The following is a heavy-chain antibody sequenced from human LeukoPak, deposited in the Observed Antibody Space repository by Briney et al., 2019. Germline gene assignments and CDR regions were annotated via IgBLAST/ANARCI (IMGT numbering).Heavy chain of an antibody. CDR1: GYTFSGYS. CDR2: INPNNGVT. Sequence: GASVKVSCKASGYTFSGYSMHWVRQAPGQGLEWMGRINPNNGVTYYAQKFQGRVTMTSHTSITTAYIELSSLTSDDTATYYCARDASNWSAFDSWGQGTLVIVSS. J-gene: IGHJ5*01. V-gene: IGHV1-2*06. D-gene: IGHD1-20*01. CDR3: ARDASNWSAFDS.